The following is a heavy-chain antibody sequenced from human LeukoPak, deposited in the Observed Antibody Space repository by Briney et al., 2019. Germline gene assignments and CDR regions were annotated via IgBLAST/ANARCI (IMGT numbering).Heavy chain of an antibody. D-gene: IGHD5-12*01. CDR1: GFTFSTYA. CDR2: ISGSGGST. V-gene: IGHV3-23*01. J-gene: IGHJ4*02. CDR3: AKASGYSGYDPDDY. Sequence: GGSLRLSCAASGFTFSTYAMSWVRQAPGKGLEWVSAISGSGGSTYYADSVKGRFTISRDNSKNTLYLQMNSLGAEDTAVYYCAKASGYSGYDPDDYWGQGTLVTVSS.